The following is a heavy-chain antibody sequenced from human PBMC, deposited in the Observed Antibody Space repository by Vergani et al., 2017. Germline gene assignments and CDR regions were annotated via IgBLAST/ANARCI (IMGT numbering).Heavy chain of an antibody. CDR1: GGSISSSSYY. Sequence: QLQLQESGPGLVKPSETLSLPCTVSGGSISSSSYYWGWIRQPPGKGLEWIGSIYYSGSPYYNPSLKSRVPISVDTSKNQFSLQLSSVTAADTAVYYCARKDYYGSGTFDYWGQGSLVTVSS. CDR2: IYYSGSP. V-gene: IGHV4-39*01. J-gene: IGHJ4*02. D-gene: IGHD3-10*01. CDR3: ARKDYYGSGTFDY.